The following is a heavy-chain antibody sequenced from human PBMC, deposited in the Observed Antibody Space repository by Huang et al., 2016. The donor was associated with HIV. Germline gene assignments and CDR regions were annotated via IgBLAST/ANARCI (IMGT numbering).Heavy chain of an antibody. CDR1: GYTFTSYA. Sequence: QVQLVQSGAEVKKPGASVKVSCKASGYTFTSYAMHWVRQAPGQRLEWMGWIKAGNGNKKYSQKFQGRVTITRDTSASTAYMELSSLRSEDTAVYYCARAAGAFYYYYYYMDVWGKGTTVTVSS. J-gene: IGHJ6*03. V-gene: IGHV1-3*01. CDR2: IKAGNGNK. D-gene: IGHD6-13*01. CDR3: ARAAGAFYYYYYYMDV.